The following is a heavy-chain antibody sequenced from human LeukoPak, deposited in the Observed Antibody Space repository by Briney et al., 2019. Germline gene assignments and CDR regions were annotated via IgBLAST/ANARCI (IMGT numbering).Heavy chain of an antibody. CDR2: INPNSGGT. CDR3: ARGDFWSGYYIEAY. J-gene: IGHJ4*02. D-gene: IGHD3-3*01. Sequence: ASVKVSCKASGYTFTGYYMHWVRQAPGQGLEWMGWINPNSGGTNYAQKFQGRVTMTRDTSISTAYMELSRLRSDDTTVYYCARGDFWSGYYIEAYWGQGTLVTVSP. V-gene: IGHV1-2*02. CDR1: GYTFTGYY.